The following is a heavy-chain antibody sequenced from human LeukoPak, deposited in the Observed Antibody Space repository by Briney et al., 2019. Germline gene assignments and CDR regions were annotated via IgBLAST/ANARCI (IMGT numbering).Heavy chain of an antibody. CDR1: GFPFSSYW. D-gene: IGHD5-24*01. CDR2: IKQDGSKK. Sequence: GGSLRLSCVASGFPFSSYWMTWVRQAPGKGLEWVANIKQDGSKKSYVDSVKGRFTTSRDNAKNSLYLQMNSLRAEDTAIYYCTRVGYIDEGIDYWGQGTLVTVSS. J-gene: IGHJ4*02. V-gene: IGHV3-7*04. CDR3: TRVGYIDEGIDY.